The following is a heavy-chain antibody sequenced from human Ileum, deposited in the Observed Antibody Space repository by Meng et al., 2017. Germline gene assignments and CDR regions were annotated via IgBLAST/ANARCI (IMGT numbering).Heavy chain of an antibody. CDR1: GYTFTSTNYG. J-gene: IGHJ4*02. CDR3: ARDQIGDYVWDY. D-gene: IGHD4-17*01. Sequence: QVQLVQSGAEVKKPGASVKASCKASGYTFTSTNYGISWMRQAPGQGLEWMGWVSTYNDDTNHVQKFQDRVTMTTDTSTSTVYMELRSLRSDDTAVYYCARDQIGDYVWDYWGQGTLVTVSS. CDR2: VSTYNDDT. V-gene: IGHV1-18*01.